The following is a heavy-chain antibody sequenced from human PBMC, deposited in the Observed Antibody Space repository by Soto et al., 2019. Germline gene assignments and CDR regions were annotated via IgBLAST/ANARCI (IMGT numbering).Heavy chain of an antibody. V-gene: IGHV1-18*01. CDR2: ISTTSGNT. J-gene: IGHJ4*01. CDR1: GYTFSSYS. CDR3: ARDNGYYDF. Sequence: QIQMVQSGAEVKQPGASVKISCKTSGYTFSSYSINWVRQAPGQGLEWMARISTTSGNTHYAERVQGRVPVTLDKSARTAFMEMWGLTSDDTAVYFCARDNGYYDFWGQGTLVTVSS. D-gene: IGHD2-8*01.